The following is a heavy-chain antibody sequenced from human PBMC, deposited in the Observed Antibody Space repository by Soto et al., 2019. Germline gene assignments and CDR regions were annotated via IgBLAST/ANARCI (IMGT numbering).Heavy chain of an antibody. V-gene: IGHV1-46*01. D-gene: IGHD3-22*01. CDR3: ASLDYYDSSGKDRYYYYGMDV. J-gene: IGHJ6*02. Sequence: QVQLVQSGAEVKKPGASVKVSCKASGYTFTSYYMHWVRQAPGQGLEWMGIINPSGGSTSYAQKFQGRVTMTRDTSTSTVYMELSSLRSEDTAVYHCASLDYYDSSGKDRYYYYGMDVWGQGTTVTVSS. CDR1: GYTFTSYY. CDR2: INPSGGST.